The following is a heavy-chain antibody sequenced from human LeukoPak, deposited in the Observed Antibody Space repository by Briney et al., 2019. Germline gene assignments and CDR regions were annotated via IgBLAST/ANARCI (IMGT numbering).Heavy chain of an antibody. D-gene: IGHD2-15*01. J-gene: IGHJ4*02. CDR1: GGSFSGYY. CDR3: ARHPFATPFDY. CDR2: VYYSGDT. V-gene: IGHV4-59*08. Sequence: PSETLSLTCAVYGGSFSGYYWSWIRQPPGKGLEWIGYVYYSGDTNYNPSLKSRVTMSLDTSKNQVSLRLSSVTAADTAVYYCARHPFATPFDYWGRGTLVTVS.